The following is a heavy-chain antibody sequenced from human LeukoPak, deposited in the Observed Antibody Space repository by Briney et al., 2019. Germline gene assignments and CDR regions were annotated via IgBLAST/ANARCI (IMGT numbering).Heavy chain of an antibody. CDR3: ARGSVPYSSSWYYYYMDV. D-gene: IGHD6-13*01. Sequence: SVKVSCKASGYTFTNYGISWVRQPPGQGLEWMGGIIPIFGTANYAQKFQGRVTITTDESTSTAYMELSSLRSEDTAVYYCARGSVPYSSSWYYYYMDVWGKGTTVTVSS. J-gene: IGHJ6*03. V-gene: IGHV1-69*05. CDR2: IIPIFGTA. CDR1: GYTFTNYG.